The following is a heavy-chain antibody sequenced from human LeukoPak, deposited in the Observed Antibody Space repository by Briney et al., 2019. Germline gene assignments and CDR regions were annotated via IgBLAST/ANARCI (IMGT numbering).Heavy chain of an antibody. D-gene: IGHD3-22*01. CDR2: INPNSGGT. Sequence: ASVKVSCKASGYTFTGYYMHWVRQAPGQGLEWMGWINPNSGGTNYAQKFQGRVTMTRDASISTAYMELSRLRSDDTAVYYCARVYEDYDGSGYYTNLNFDSWGQGTLVTVSS. V-gene: IGHV1-2*02. J-gene: IGHJ4*02. CDR3: ARVYEDYDGSGYYTNLNFDS. CDR1: GYTFTGYY.